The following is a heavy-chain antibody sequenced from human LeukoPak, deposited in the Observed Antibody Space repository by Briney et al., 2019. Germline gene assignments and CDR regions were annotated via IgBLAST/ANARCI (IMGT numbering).Heavy chain of an antibody. D-gene: IGHD1-26*01. CDR3: ARERGRGRDSPWFDY. J-gene: IGHJ4*02. Sequence: GGSLRLSCAASGFIVSGDFMSWVRQAPGKGLEWVSVIYSDGSTYYADSATGRFTISRDNSKNTLDLQMTGLRADDTAVYYCARERGRGRDSPWFDYWGQGTLVTVSS. CDR2: IYSDGST. V-gene: IGHV3-53*01. CDR1: GFIVSGDF.